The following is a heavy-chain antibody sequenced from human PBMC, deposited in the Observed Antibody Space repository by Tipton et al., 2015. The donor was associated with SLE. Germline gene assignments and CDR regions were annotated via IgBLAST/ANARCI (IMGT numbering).Heavy chain of an antibody. CDR2: ISYSGTT. D-gene: IGHD1-7*01. CDR3: ARHPNWNFVDY. CDR1: GASIRSDY. J-gene: IGHJ4*02. V-gene: IGHV4-59*08. Sequence: TLSLTCTVSGASIRSDYWSWIRQPPGKGLEWIGYISYSGTTNYNPSLKSRVTMSVDTSKNQFSLRLNSVTAADTAVYYCARHPNWNFVDYWGQGTLVTVSS.